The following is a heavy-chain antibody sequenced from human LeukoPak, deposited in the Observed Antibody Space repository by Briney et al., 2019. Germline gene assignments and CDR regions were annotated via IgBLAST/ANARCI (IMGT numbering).Heavy chain of an antibody. J-gene: IGHJ6*02. D-gene: IGHD1-14*01. V-gene: IGHV3-53*01. CDR1: GFTVSSNY. CDR2: IYSGDST. CDR3: AREGITPHYYGMDV. Sequence: GGSLRLSCAASGFTVSSNYMSWVRQAPGKGLEWVSVIYSGDSTYYADSVKGRFTISRDNSKNTLYLQMNSLRAEDTAVYYCAREGITPHYYGMDVWGQGTTVTVSS.